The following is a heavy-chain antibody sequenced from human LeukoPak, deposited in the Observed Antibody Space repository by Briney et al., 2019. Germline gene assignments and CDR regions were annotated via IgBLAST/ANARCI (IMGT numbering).Heavy chain of an antibody. D-gene: IGHD3-10*01. CDR2: ISYDGSNK. J-gene: IGHJ4*02. V-gene: IGHV3-30*18. CDR1: GFIFSSYV. Sequence: GGSLRLSCEPSGFIFSSYVMHWVRQAPGRGLEWVAIISYDGSNKYYADSVKGRFTISRDNSQSTVHLQMNSLRVEETALYYCAKVDYFGSGGFRSIDYWGQGTLVTVSS. CDR3: AKVDYFGSGGFRSIDY.